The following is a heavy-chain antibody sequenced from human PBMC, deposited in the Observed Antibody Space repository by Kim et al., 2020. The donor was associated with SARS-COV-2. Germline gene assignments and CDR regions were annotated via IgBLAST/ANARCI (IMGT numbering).Heavy chain of an antibody. CDR3: APRITMVRGESGMDV. CDR1: GYTFTSYA. V-gene: IGHV7-4-1*02. J-gene: IGHJ6*02. D-gene: IGHD3-10*01. CDR2: INTNTGNP. Sequence: ASVKVSCKASGYTFTSYAMNWVRQAPGQGLEWMGWINTNTGNPTYAQGFTGRFVFSLDTSVSTAYLQISSLKAEDTAVYYCAPRITMVRGESGMDVWGQGTTVTVSS.